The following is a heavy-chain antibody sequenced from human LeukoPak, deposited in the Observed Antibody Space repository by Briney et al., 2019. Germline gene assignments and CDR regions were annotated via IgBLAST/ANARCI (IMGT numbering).Heavy chain of an antibody. CDR3: AGGVTTVDTFDP. CDR1: GGSISSSSYY. J-gene: IGHJ5*02. V-gene: IGHV4-39*07. D-gene: IGHD4-23*01. CDR2: IYYSGST. Sequence: SETLSLTCTVSGGSISSSSYYWGWIRQPPGKGLEWIGSIYYSGSTYYNPSLKSRVTISVDTSKNQFSLKLSSVTAADTAVYYCAGGVTTVDTFDPWGQGTLVTVSS.